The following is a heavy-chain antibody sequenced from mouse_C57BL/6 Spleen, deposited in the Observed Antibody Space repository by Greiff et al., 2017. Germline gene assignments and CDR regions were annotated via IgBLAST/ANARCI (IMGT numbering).Heavy chain of an antibody. CDR1: GFTFSSYA. V-gene: IGHV5-4*01. J-gene: IGHJ4*01. CDR2: ISAGGSYT. CDR3: ARGPRDYYAMDY. D-gene: IGHD3-3*01. Sequence: EVQLVESGGGLVKPGGSLKLSCAASGFTFSSYAMSWVRQTPEKRLEWVATISAGGSYTYYPDNVKGRFTISRDNAKNNLYLQMSHLKSEDTAMYYCARGPRDYYAMDYWGQGTSVTVSS.